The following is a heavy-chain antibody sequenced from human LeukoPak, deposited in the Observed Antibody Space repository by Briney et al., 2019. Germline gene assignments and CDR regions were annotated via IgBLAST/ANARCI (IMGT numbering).Heavy chain of an antibody. CDR3: ARDGSRDGYNTLYFDY. CDR1: EYTFTSYY. D-gene: IGHD5-24*01. J-gene: IGHJ4*02. Sequence: ASVKVSCKASEYTFTSYYMHWVRQAPGQGLEWMGIINPSGGSTSYAQKFQGRVTMTRDTSTSTVYMELSSLRSEDTAVYYCARDGSRDGYNTLYFDYWGQGTLVTVSS. V-gene: IGHV1-46*01. CDR2: INPSGGST.